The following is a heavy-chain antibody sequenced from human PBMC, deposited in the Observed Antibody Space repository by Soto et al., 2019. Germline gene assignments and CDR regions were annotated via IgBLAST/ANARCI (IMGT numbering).Heavy chain of an antibody. Sequence: EVQLVESGGGLVQPGGSPRLSCAASGFTFSNYAMDWVRQAPGKVLEYVSGISSNGVGTYYANSVKDRFTISRDNSKNTLYLQMGSLRAEDMAVYYCARREQSDSYYMDVWGQGTSVTVSS. J-gene: IGHJ6*03. D-gene: IGHD6-19*01. CDR2: ISSNGVGT. V-gene: IGHV3-64*01. CDR1: GFTFSNYA. CDR3: ARREQSDSYYMDV.